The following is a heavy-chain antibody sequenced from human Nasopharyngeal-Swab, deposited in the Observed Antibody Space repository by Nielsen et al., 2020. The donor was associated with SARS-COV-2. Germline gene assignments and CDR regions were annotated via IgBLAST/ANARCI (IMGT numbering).Heavy chain of an antibody. Sequence: GESLKISCAASGFTFSIHPMNWVRQAPGKGLEWVSTISEEGGSIFYADSVKGRFTISRDNSKGTLFLHLNGLRPEDTAVYFCTRRTPAWGFFDFWGQGALVTVSS. CDR1: GFTFSIHP. CDR2: ISEEGGSI. CDR3: TRRTPAWGFFDF. J-gene: IGHJ4*02. V-gene: IGHV3-23*01. D-gene: IGHD3-3*01.